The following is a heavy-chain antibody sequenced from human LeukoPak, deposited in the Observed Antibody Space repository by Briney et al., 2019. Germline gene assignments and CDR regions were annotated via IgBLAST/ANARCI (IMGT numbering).Heavy chain of an antibody. CDR1: GFTFSGSA. CDR3: TRKTIAAAGTLVDY. Sequence: GGSLRLSCAASGFTFSGSAMHWVRQASGKGLEWVGRIRSKANSYATAYDASVKGRFTISRDDSKNTAYLQMNSLKTEDTAVDYCTRKTIAAAGTLVDYWGQGTLVTVSS. V-gene: IGHV3-73*01. J-gene: IGHJ4*02. D-gene: IGHD6-13*01. CDR2: IRSKANSYAT.